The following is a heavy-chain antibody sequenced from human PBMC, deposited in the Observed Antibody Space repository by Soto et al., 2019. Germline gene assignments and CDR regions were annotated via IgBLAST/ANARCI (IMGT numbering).Heavy chain of an antibody. V-gene: IGHV3-23*01. CDR1: GFTFSSYA. CDR2: ISGSGGST. Sequence: EVQLLESGGGLVQPGGSLRLSCAASGFTFSSYAMSWVRQAPGKGLEWVSAISGSGGSTYYADSVKGRFTISRDNSKNTLYLQMNSLRAEDTAVYYCAKDQTFGFLEWCVWFDPWGQGTLVTVSS. J-gene: IGHJ5*02. CDR3: AKDQTFGFLEWCVWFDP. D-gene: IGHD3-3*01.